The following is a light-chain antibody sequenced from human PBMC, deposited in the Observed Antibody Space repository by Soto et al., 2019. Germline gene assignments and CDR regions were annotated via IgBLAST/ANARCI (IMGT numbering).Light chain of an antibody. J-gene: IGKJ1*01. CDR1: QSISSW. CDR2: DAS. Sequence: DIQMTQSPSTLSASVGDRVTITCRASQSISSWLAWYQQKPGKAPKLLIYDASSLESGVPSRFSGSGSGTEFTLTISSLQPGDFATYYCQQSWTFGQGTKVEIK. V-gene: IGKV1-5*01. CDR3: QQSWT.